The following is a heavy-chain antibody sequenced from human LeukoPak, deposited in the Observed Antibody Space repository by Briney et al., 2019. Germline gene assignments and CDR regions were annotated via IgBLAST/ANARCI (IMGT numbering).Heavy chain of an antibody. V-gene: IGHV3-66*04. CDR2: IYSGGST. Sequence: GGSLRLSCAASGFTVSSNYMSWVRQAPGKGLEWVSVIYSGGSTYYADSVKGRFTISRDNSKNTLYLQMNSLRAEDTAVYYCARQRVRGVIIRGYYFDYWGQGTLVTVSS. J-gene: IGHJ4*02. CDR3: ARQRVRGVIIRGYYFDY. CDR1: GFTVSSNY. D-gene: IGHD3-10*01.